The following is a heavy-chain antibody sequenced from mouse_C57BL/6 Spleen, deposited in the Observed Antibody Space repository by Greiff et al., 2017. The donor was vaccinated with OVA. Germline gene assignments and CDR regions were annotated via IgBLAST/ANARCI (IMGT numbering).Heavy chain of an antibody. J-gene: IGHJ4*01. Sequence: EVKLMESGGGLVQSGRSLRLSCATSGFTFSDFYMEWVRQAPGKGLEWIAASRNKANDYTTEYSASVKGRFIVSRDTSQSILYRQMNALRAEDTAIYDCARDALLGYAMDYWGQGTSVTVSS. D-gene: IGHD2-1*01. CDR2: SRNKANDYTT. V-gene: IGHV7-1*01. CDR3: ARDALLGYAMDY. CDR1: GFTFSDFY.